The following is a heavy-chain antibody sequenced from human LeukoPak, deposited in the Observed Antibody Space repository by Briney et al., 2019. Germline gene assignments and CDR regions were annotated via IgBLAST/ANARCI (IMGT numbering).Heavy chain of an antibody. J-gene: IGHJ6*02. V-gene: IGHV4-34*01. CDR2: INHSGST. CDR3: ATSWGPDTSAFRWGRDGMDV. CDR1: GGSFSGYY. D-gene: IGHD3-16*01. Sequence: ASETLSLTCAVYGGSFSGYYWSWIRQPPGKGLKWIGEINHSGSTNYNPSLKSRVTISVDTSKNQFSLKLSSVTAADTAVYYCATSWGPDTSAFRWGRDGMDVWGQGTTVIVS.